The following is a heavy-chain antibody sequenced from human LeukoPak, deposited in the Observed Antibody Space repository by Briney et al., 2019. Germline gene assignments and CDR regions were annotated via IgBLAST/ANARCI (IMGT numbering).Heavy chain of an antibody. CDR1: GFTFSSYA. D-gene: IGHD5-12*01. Sequence: GGSLRLSCAASGFTFSSYAMNWVRQATGKGLDWLSAISGGGGNTYYADSVKGRFTISRDNSENTLFLQMNSLRAEDTAVYYCAKDREGLSSGYDLEYFDYWGQGTLVTVSS. V-gene: IGHV3-23*01. J-gene: IGHJ4*02. CDR2: ISGGGGNT. CDR3: AKDREGLSSGYDLEYFDY.